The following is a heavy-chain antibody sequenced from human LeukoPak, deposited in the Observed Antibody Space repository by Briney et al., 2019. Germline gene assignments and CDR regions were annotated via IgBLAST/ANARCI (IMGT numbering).Heavy chain of an antibody. D-gene: IGHD5-24*01. V-gene: IGHV3-23*01. CDR2: ISGSGGHT. CDR1: GITFSSHA. CDR3: AKGGAATMRDGYNYYYYYMEV. Sequence: GGSLRLSCAASGITFSSHAMSWVRQAPGKGLEWVSLISGSGGHTYYGDSVKGRFTISRDNSTNRLYLQLNSLRPEDTAVYYCAKGGAATMRDGYNYYYYYMEVWGRGTTVTVSS. J-gene: IGHJ6*03.